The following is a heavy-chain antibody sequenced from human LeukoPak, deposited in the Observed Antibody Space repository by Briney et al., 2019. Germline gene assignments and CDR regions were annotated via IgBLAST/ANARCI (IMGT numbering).Heavy chain of an antibody. CDR3: AKSNTVTTDYFDY. D-gene: IGHD4-17*01. Sequence: GGSLRLSCAASGFTFSNYAMSWVRQAPGKGLEWVSTISDSGGSTYYADSVKGRFTISRDDSKNTLYLQMDSLRAEDTAVYYCAKSNTVTTDYFDYWGQGTLVTVSS. CDR2: ISDSGGST. CDR1: GFTFSNYA. J-gene: IGHJ4*02. V-gene: IGHV3-23*01.